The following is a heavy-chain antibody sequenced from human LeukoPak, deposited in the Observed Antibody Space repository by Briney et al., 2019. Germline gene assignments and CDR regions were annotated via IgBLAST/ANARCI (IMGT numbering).Heavy chain of an antibody. CDR3: AKDPVGVVIKYYFDY. D-gene: IGHD3-3*01. J-gene: IGHJ4*02. CDR1: GFTFSSYA. CDR2: ISGSGGST. V-gene: IGHV3-23*01. Sequence: GGSLRLSCAASGFTFSSYAMSWVRQAPGKGLEWVSAISGSGGSTYYADSVKGRFTISRDNSKNTLYLQMNSLRAEDTAVYYCAKDPVGVVIKYYFDYWGQGTLVTVSS.